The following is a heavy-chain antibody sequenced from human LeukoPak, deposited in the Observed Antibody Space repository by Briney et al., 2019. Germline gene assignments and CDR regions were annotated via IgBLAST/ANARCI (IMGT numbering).Heavy chain of an antibody. CDR1: GYSISSGYY. D-gene: IGHD2-2*01. CDR2: IYHSGGT. J-gene: IGHJ4*02. CDR3: AGSAAMTNFDY. Sequence: PSETLSLTCAVSGYSISSGYYWGWIRQPPGKGLEWIGSIYHSGGTYHNPSLKSRVTISVDTSKNQSSLKLSSVTAADSAVYYCAGSAAMTNFDYWGQGTLVTVSS. V-gene: IGHV4-38-2*01.